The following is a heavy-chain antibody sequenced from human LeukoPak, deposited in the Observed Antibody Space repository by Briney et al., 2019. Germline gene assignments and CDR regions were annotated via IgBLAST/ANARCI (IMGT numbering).Heavy chain of an antibody. CDR2: ISTSSSYI. J-gene: IGHJ4*02. D-gene: IGHD5-24*01. CDR3: ARDRWLQSQRYFDY. Sequence: GGSLRLPCAASGFTFSSYGMHWVRQAPGKGLEWVSSISTSSSYIYYADSVRGRFTISRHNAKNSLYLQMNSLRAEDTAVYYCARDRWLQSQRYFDYWGQGTLVTVSS. V-gene: IGHV3-21*01. CDR1: GFTFSSYG.